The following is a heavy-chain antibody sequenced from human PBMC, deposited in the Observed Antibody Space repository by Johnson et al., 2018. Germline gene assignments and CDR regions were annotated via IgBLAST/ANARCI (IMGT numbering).Heavy chain of an antibody. V-gene: IGHV3-33*01. CDR3: ARDPAVGGGDAFDI. CDR1: GFTFSSYG. J-gene: IGHJ3*02. D-gene: IGHD6-19*01. CDR2: IWYDGSNK. Sequence: QVQLVQSGGGVVQPGRSLRLSCAASGFTFSSYGMHWVRQAPGKGLEWVAIIWYDGSNKYYADSVKGRFTISRDNSKNTLYLQMNSLRAADTAVYYCARDPAVGGGDAFDIWGQGTMVTVSS.